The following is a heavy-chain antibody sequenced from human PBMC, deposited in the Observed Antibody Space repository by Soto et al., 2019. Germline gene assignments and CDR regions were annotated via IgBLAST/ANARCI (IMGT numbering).Heavy chain of an antibody. V-gene: IGHV3-30-3*01. J-gene: IGHJ4*02. CDR1: GFTFSSHA. CDR3: ARDQTGITTTGGGRIDY. Sequence: ESGGGAVQPGRSLRLSCAASGFTFSSHAMHWVRQAPGKGLECVAIISYDGSNKYYGDSVRGRLTISRDNSKNTIYLQMNSLRAEDTAVYYWARDQTGITTTGGGRIDYWGQGTLVTVSS. D-gene: IGHD6-13*01. CDR2: ISYDGSNK.